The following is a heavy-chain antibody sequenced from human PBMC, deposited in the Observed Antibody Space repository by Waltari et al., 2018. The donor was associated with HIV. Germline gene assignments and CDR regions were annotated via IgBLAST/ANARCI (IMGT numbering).Heavy chain of an antibody. D-gene: IGHD2-15*01. CDR2: IDTKTGSP. CDR3: AEGYGAFDFDY. CDR1: ENAFSGSV. Sequence: QVQLQQSASQFTKPGPSVKISCKSSENAFSGSVINWVRQAPGQGLEWIGLIDTKTGSPTYAQVFSGLLILSLDTSVTTSYLQIRALKTNDTATYYCAEGYGAFDFDYWGQGTLITVSP. J-gene: IGHJ4*02. V-gene: IGHV7-4-1*01.